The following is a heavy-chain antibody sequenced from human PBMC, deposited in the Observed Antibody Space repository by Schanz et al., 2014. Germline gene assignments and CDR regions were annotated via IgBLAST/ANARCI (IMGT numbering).Heavy chain of an antibody. CDR2: ISSSGGST. J-gene: IGHJ3*02. D-gene: IGHD3-10*01. V-gene: IGHV3-23*01. CDR3: AKGRCRKLSAFDI. Sequence: EVQLLESGGGLVQPGGSLRLSCAASGFTFSSYAMSWVRQAPGKGLEWVSAISSSGGSTYYADSEKGRFTFCRNNSKNTLYLQMNSRRAEDTAVYYCAKGRCRKLSAFDIWGQGTMVTVSS. CDR1: GFTFSSYA.